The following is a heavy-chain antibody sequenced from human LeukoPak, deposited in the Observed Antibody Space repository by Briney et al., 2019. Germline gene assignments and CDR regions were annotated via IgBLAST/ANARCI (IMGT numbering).Heavy chain of an antibody. CDR1: VYTFTSYY. D-gene: IGHD4-17*01. CDR2: INPSGGST. Sequence: ASVKLSCKASVYTFTSYYMHWVRRAPGQGLEGMGIINPSGGSTSYAQKFQGRVTMTRETTTNTVYMEMSSLRSEDTAVYYCAREGGDYPFDYWGQGTLVTVSS. V-gene: IGHV1-46*01. J-gene: IGHJ4*02. CDR3: AREGGDYPFDY.